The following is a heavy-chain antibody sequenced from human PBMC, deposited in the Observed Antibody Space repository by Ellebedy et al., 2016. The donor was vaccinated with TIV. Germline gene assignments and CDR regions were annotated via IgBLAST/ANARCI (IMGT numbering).Heavy chain of an antibody. J-gene: IGHJ4*02. CDR3: ARVGEVAATPCSY. D-gene: IGHD2-15*01. CDR2: IDPSDSHT. V-gene: IGHV5-10-1*01. Sequence: GESLKISCQGSENNFSTYWISWVRQMPGKGLEWMGMIDPSDSHTTYSPSFQGHVTISADKSISTAYLQWSSLKASDTAMYYCARVGEVAATPCSYWGQGTLVTVSS. CDR1: ENNFSTYW.